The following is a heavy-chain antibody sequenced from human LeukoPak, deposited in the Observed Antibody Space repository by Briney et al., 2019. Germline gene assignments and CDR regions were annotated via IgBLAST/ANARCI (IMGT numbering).Heavy chain of an antibody. J-gene: IGHJ4*02. V-gene: IGHV4-61*02. D-gene: IGHD7-27*01. CDR2: IYTSGST. Sequence: PSETLSLTCTVSGGSISSGSYYWSWIRQPAGKGLEWIGRIYTSGSTNYNPSLKSRVTISVDTSKNQFSLKLSSVTAADTAVYYCARDLGTRWSNYFDYWGQGTLVTVSS. CDR3: ARDLGTRWSNYFDY. CDR1: GGSISSGSYY.